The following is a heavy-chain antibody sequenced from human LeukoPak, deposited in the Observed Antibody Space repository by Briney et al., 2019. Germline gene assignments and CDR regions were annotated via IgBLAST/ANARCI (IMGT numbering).Heavy chain of an antibody. CDR3: ARRGRHYYYYYMDV. CDR2: INHSGGT. Sequence: PSETLSLTCAVYGGSFSGYYWSWIRQPPGKGLEWIGEINHSGGTNYNPSLKSRVTISVDTSKNQFSLKLSSVTAADTAVYYCARRGRHYYYYYMDVWGKGTTVTVSS. CDR1: GGSFSGYY. D-gene: IGHD6-6*01. V-gene: IGHV4-34*01. J-gene: IGHJ6*03.